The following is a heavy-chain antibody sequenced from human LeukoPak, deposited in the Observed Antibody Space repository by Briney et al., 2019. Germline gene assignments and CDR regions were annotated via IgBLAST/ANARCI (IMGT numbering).Heavy chain of an antibody. CDR1: GFTFSSYG. J-gene: IGHJ4*02. V-gene: IGHV3-33*01. Sequence: GGSLRLSCAVTGFTFSSYGFHWVRQVPGKGLEWVAVIWYDGSNKYYADSVKGRFTVSRDNSKSTLYLQMNSLRVDDTAVYYCVRDRGQISPDFVHWGQGTQVTVSS. CDR3: VRDRGQISPDFVH. CDR2: IWYDGSNK.